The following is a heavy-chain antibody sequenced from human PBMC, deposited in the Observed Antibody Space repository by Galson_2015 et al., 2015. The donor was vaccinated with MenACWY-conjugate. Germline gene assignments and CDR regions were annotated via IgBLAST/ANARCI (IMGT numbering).Heavy chain of an antibody. J-gene: IGHJ4*02. CDR3: ASVVQLWYYFDY. Sequence: SVKVSCKASGGTFSTYGIVWVRQAPGQGLEWMGRIIPILDKTNYAQTFQDRVTITADNSTSTAYMELSSLRSEATAVYYCASVVQLWYYFDYWGQGTLVTVS. CDR2: IIPILDKT. D-gene: IGHD5-18*01. CDR1: GGTFSTYG. V-gene: IGHV1-69*04.